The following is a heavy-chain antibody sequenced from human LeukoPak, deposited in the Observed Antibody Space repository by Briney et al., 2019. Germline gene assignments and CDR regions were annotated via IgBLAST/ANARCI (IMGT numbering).Heavy chain of an antibody. J-gene: IGHJ4*02. CDR3: AKMNTAMVTGDYFDY. V-gene: IGHV3-23*01. CDR1: GFTFSDYY. CDR2: ISGSGGST. Sequence: GGSLRLSCAASGFTFSDYYMSWVRQAPGERLEWVSAISGSGGSTYYADSVKGRFTISRDNSKSTLYLQMNSLRAEDTAVYYCAKMNTAMVTGDYFDYWGQGTLVTVSS. D-gene: IGHD5-18*01.